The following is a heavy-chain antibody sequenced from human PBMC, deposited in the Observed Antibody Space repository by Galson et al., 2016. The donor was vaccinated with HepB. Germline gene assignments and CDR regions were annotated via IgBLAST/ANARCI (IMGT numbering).Heavy chain of an antibody. CDR2: ISSSGNTI. V-gene: IGHV3-11*01. D-gene: IGHD6-6*01. Sequence: SLRLSCAASGFTFSDFYMSWIRQAPGKGLEWVSYISSSGNTIYYAYSVKGRFTISRDNAKNSSYLEMNSLRADDTAVYYCARDPARLDYWGQGTLVTVSS. J-gene: IGHJ4*02. CDR1: GFTFSDFY. CDR3: ARDPARLDY.